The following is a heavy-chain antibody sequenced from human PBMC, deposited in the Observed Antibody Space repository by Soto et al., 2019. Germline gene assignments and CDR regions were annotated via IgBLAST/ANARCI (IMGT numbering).Heavy chain of an antibody. CDR3: AKDMTDYYDSSGYSPDPDY. Sequence: PGGSLRLSCAASGFTFSSYDMHWVRQAPGKGLEWVAVISYDGSNKYYADSVKGRFTISRDNSKNTLYLQMNSLRAEDTAVYYCAKDMTDYYDSSGYSPDPDYWGQGTLVTVSS. CDR2: ISYDGSNK. CDR1: GFTFSSYD. D-gene: IGHD3-22*01. J-gene: IGHJ4*02. V-gene: IGHV3-30*18.